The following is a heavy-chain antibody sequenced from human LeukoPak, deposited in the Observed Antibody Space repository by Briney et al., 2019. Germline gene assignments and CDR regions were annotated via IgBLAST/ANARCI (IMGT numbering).Heavy chain of an antibody. CDR2: IYHSGST. V-gene: IGHV4-30-2*01. CDR3: ASEGGDSSGLHYFDY. J-gene: IGHJ4*02. CDR1: GVSISSGGYY. D-gene: IGHD3-22*01. Sequence: SETLSLTCTVSGVSISSGGYYWSWIRQPPGKGLEWIGYIYHSGSTYYNPSLKSRVTISVDRSKNQFSLKLSSVTAADTAVYYCASEGGDSSGLHYFDYWGQGTLVTVSS.